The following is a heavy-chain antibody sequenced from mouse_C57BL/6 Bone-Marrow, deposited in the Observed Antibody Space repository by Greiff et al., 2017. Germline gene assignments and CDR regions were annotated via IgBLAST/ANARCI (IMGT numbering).Heavy chain of an antibody. J-gene: IGHJ4*01. D-gene: IGHD2-3*01. CDR3: AGRWLLAMDY. Sequence: VQLQQSGAELVKPGASVKLSCTASGFNIKDYYMHWVKQRTEQGLEWIGRIDPEDGETKYASKFQGKATITADTSSNTAYLQLSSLTSEDTAVYYCAGRWLLAMDYWGQGTSVTVSS. CDR2: IDPEDGET. CDR1: GFNIKDYY. V-gene: IGHV14-2*01.